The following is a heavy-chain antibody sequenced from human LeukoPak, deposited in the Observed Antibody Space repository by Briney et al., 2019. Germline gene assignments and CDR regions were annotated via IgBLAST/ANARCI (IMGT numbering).Heavy chain of an antibody. CDR3: AREVGATADGAFDI. J-gene: IGHJ3*02. Sequence: SATQSPTRTLSGGSISSSYWSWIRQPPGKGLEWIGYIYYSGSTNHNPSLKSRETISVDTSKNQCSLKLSSVTAADTAVYYCAREVGATADGAFDIWGEETMVSASS. CDR1: GGSISSSY. V-gene: IGHV4-59*01. CDR2: IYYSGST. D-gene: IGHD1-26*01.